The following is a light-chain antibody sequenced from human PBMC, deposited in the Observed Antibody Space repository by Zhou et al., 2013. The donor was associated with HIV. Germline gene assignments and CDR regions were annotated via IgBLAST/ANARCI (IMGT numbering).Light chain of an antibody. J-gene: IGKJ3*01. CDR2: AAS. CDR3: QQSYTSPRA. CDR1: QSISTY. V-gene: IGKV1-39*01. Sequence: DIQMTQSPSSLSASVGARVTITCRASQSISTYVNWYEQKPGKAPKLLIYAASNLQSGVPSRFSGSGSGTDFTLTISSLQPEDFATYYCQQSYTSPRAFGPGTKVDIK.